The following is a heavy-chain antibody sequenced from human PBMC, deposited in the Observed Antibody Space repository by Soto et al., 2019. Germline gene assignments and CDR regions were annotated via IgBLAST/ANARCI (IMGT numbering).Heavy chain of an antibody. Sequence: PGGSLRLSCAASEFTFSSYEMNWVCQAPGKGLEWVSYISSSGSIIYYADSVKGRFTISRDNAKNSLYLQMNSLRAEDTAVYYCARDYWYFDLWGRGTLVTVSS. CDR3: ARDYWYFDL. CDR1: EFTFSSYE. CDR2: ISSSGSII. V-gene: IGHV3-48*03. J-gene: IGHJ2*01.